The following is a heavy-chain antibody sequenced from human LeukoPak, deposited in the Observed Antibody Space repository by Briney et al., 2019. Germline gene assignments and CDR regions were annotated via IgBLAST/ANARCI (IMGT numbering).Heavy chain of an antibody. J-gene: IGHJ5*02. Sequence: PSETLSLTCAVYGGSFSGYYWSWIRQPPGKGLEWIGEINHSGSTNYNPSLKSRVTISVDTSKNQFSLKLSSVTAADTAVYYCARVPDIVVVVAATSGWFDPWGQGTLVTVPS. CDR1: GGSFSGYY. CDR2: INHSGST. V-gene: IGHV4-34*01. CDR3: ARVPDIVVVVAATSGWFDP. D-gene: IGHD2-15*01.